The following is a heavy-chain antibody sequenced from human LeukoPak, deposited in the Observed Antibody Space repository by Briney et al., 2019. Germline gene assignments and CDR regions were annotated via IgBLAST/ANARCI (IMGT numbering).Heavy chain of an antibody. D-gene: IGHD3-22*01. CDR3: ARITRYYATRGYDGGAFDI. CDR1: GFSLSNARMG. CDR2: IFSNDEK. Sequence: ESGPTLMNPTKTLTLTCTVSGFSLSNARMGVSWIRQPPGKALEWLVHIFSNDEKSYSTSLKSSLTISKDTSKSQVVLTMTNMDPVDTGTYYCARITRYYATRGYDGGAFDIWGQGTMVTVSS. V-gene: IGHV2-26*01. J-gene: IGHJ3*02.